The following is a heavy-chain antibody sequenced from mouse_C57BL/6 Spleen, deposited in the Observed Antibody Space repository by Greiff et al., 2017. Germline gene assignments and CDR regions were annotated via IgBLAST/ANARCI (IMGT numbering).Heavy chain of an antibody. CDR1: GYTFTSYW. D-gene: IGHD1-1*01. CDR2: IDPNSGGT. Sequence: QVQLQQPGAELVKPGASVTLSCKASGYTFTSYWMHWVKQRPGRGLEWIGRIDPNSGGTTYNEKFKSKATLTVDKPSSTAYMQLSSLTSEDSAVYYCARGDTPYYGSGYFDVWGTGTTITVSS. V-gene: IGHV1-72*01. J-gene: IGHJ1*03. CDR3: ARGDTPYYGSGYFDV.